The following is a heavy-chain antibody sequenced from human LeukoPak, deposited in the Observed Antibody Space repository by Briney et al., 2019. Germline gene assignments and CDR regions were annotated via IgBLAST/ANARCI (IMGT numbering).Heavy chain of an antibody. CDR3: AREGYCVSNWFDP. V-gene: IGHV4-30-4*01. J-gene: IGHJ5*02. CDR2: IYYNGST. CDR1: GGSISSGDYY. D-gene: IGHD1-26*01. Sequence: PSQTLSLTCTVSGGSISSGDYYWSWIRQPPGKGLEWIGYIYYNGSTYYNPSLKSRVTISVDTSKNQFSLKLSSVTAADTAVYYCAREGYCVSNWFDPWGQGTLVTVSS.